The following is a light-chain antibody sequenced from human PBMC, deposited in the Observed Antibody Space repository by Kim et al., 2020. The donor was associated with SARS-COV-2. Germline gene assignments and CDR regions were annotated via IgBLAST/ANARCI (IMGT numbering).Light chain of an antibody. CDR2: DVS. CDR1: SSDVGGYNY. V-gene: IGLV2-14*04. CDR3: SSYTSSSTYV. J-gene: IGLJ1*01. Sequence: GQSITTSCHGTSSDVGGYNYVSWYQQHTGKAPKLMIYDVSKRPSGVSNRFSGSKSGNTASLTISGLQAEDEADYYCSSYTSSSTYVFGTVTKVTVL.